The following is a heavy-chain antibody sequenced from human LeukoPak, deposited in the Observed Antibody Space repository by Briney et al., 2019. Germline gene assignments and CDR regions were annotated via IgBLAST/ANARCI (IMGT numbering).Heavy chain of an antibody. V-gene: IGHV3-7*01. D-gene: IGHD4-17*01. Sequence: GGSLRLSCAVSGFTVSGDYMSWVRQAPGKGLEWVANIKQDGSEKYYVDSVKGRFTISRDNDKNSLYLQMNSLRAEDTAVYYCARGAGYGDLNWFDPWGQGTLVTVSS. CDR1: GFTVSGDY. CDR2: IKQDGSEK. CDR3: ARGAGYGDLNWFDP. J-gene: IGHJ5*02.